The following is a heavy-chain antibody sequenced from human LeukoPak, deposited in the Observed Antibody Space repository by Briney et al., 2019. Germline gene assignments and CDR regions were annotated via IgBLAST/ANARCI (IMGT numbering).Heavy chain of an antibody. CDR2: IYYSGST. Sequence: SQTLSLTCTVSGGSISSYYWGWIRQPPGKGLEWIGSIYYSGSTYYNPSLKSRVTISVDTSKNQFSLKLGSVTAADTAVYYCATDGADTAMATDYWGQGTLVTVSS. J-gene: IGHJ4*02. CDR1: GGSISSYY. CDR3: ATDGADTAMATDY. D-gene: IGHD5-18*01. V-gene: IGHV4-39*02.